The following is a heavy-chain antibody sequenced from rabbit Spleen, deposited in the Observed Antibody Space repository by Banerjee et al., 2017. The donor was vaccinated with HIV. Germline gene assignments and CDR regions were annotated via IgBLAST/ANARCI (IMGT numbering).Heavy chain of an antibody. J-gene: IGHJ4*01. Sequence: LEESGGGLVQPEGSLTLTCTASGFDFSNNAMCWVRQTPGKGPEWIACIFDGDGSTFYASWVDGRFTCSKTSSSTVTLQMASLTVADTATYFCARGSATMTMVITGYYLDLWGQGTLFTVS. D-gene: IGHD2-1*01. CDR1: GFDFSNNA. V-gene: IGHV1S47*01. CDR3: ARGSATMTMVITGYYLDL. CDR2: IFDGDGST.